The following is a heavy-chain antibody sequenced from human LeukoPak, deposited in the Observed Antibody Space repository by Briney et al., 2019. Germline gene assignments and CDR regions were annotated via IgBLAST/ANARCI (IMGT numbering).Heavy chain of an antibody. V-gene: IGHV3-21*01. CDR3: AKADGYSYGLNWFDP. D-gene: IGHD5-18*01. J-gene: IGHJ5*02. Sequence: GGSLRLSCAASGFTFSSYSMNWVRQAPGKGLEWVSSISSSSSYIYYADSVKGRFTISRDNAKNSLYLQMNSLRAEDTAVYYCAKADGYSYGLNWFDPWGQGTLVTVSS. CDR2: ISSSSSYI. CDR1: GFTFSSYS.